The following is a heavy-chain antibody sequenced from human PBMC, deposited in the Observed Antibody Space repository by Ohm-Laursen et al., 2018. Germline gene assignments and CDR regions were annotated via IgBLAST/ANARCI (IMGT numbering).Heavy chain of an antibody. Sequence: SLRLSCAASGFTFDDYAMHWVRQAPGKGLEWVSGISWNSGSIGYADSVKGQFTISRDNAKNSLYLQMNSLRAEDTALYYCAKDLKPQFRWFFDLWGRGTLVTVSS. J-gene: IGHJ2*01. CDR2: ISWNSGSI. V-gene: IGHV3-9*01. CDR3: AKDLKPQFRWFFDL. D-gene: IGHD5-24*01. CDR1: GFTFDDYA.